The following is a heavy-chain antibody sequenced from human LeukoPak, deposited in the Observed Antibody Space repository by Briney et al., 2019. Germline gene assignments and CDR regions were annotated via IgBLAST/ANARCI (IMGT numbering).Heavy chain of an antibody. V-gene: IGHV3-23*01. D-gene: IGHD3-22*01. J-gene: IGHJ4*02. CDR3: AKAPSGYYYDSSGYYYFDY. CDR2: ISGSGGST. CDR1: GFTFSSYA. Sequence: PGGSLRLSCAASGFTFSSYAMSWVRQAPGKGLEWVSAISGSGGSTYYADSVKGRFTISRDNSKNTLYLQMNSLRAEDTAVYYCAKAPSGYYYDSSGYYYFDYWGQGTLVTVSS.